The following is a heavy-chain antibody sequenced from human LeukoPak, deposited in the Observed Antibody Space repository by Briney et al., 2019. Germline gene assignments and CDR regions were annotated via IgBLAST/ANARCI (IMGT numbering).Heavy chain of an antibody. J-gene: IGHJ4*02. D-gene: IGHD1-26*01. V-gene: IGHV1-8*01. CDR2: MNPNSGNT. Sequence: ASVTVSCKASGYTFTSYDINWVRQATGQGLEWMGWMNPNSGNTGYAQKFQGRVTMTRNTSISTAYMELSSLRSEDTAVYYCARGNGATTPYYFDYWGQGTLVTVSS. CDR3: ARGNGATTPYYFDY. CDR1: GYTFTSYD.